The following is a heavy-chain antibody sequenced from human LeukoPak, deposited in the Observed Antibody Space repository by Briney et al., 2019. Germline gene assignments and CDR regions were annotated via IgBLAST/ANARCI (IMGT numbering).Heavy chain of an antibody. J-gene: IGHJ4*02. D-gene: IGHD6-13*01. CDR2: IYPDDSET. CDR3: ARHLRQQPSPWDY. V-gene: IGHV5-51*01. CDR1: GYRFTTDY. Sequence: GESLKISCQASGYRFTTDYIGWVRQMPGKGLEWMGIIYPDDSETNYSPSFQGQVSMSADKSISTAYLQWSSLKASDTAMYYCARHLRQQPSPWDYWGQGTLVTVSS.